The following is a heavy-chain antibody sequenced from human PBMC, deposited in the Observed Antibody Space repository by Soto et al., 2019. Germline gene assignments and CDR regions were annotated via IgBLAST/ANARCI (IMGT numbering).Heavy chain of an antibody. CDR1: EFTFRSYS. D-gene: IGHD5-18*01. Sequence: GGSLRLSWSVSEFTFRSYSISWVRQPPGKGLEWVSDVNNIGTSTNYADSVKGRFTVSRDNSKNTIYLQMNNLRVEDTAVYYCSSGSAASGYLTHAYWGQGPLVTVSS. J-gene: IGHJ4*02. CDR2: VNNIGTST. V-gene: IGHV3-23*05. CDR3: SSGSAASGYLTHAY.